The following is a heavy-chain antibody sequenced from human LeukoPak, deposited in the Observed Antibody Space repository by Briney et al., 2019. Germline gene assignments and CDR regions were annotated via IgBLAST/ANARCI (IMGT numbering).Heavy chain of an antibody. D-gene: IGHD1-1*01. CDR1: GFTFSDFH. V-gene: IGHV3-11*04. CDR2: ITNSGSDI. Sequence: PGGSLRLSCVVSGFTFSDFHMSWLRQAPGKGLEWISYITNSGSDIEYADSVKGRFTISWDNAKKSLYLEMNTLRAEDSAIYYCARDFNWAFDFWGQGTLVTVSS. CDR3: ARDFNWAFDF. J-gene: IGHJ4*02.